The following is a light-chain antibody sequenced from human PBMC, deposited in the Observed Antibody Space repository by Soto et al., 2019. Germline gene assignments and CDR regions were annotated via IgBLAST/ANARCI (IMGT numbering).Light chain of an antibody. J-gene: IGKJ1*01. Sequence: ATVSVTKGERASLPYRASHSISTNLAWYQQKPGQAPRLLIYGASTRATGIPARFSGSGSETGFTLTLSRLQSEDLAVYYCQQYNHRPQRFGHRIKVDI. CDR3: QQYNHRPQR. V-gene: IGKV3-15*01. CDR1: HSISTN. CDR2: GAS.